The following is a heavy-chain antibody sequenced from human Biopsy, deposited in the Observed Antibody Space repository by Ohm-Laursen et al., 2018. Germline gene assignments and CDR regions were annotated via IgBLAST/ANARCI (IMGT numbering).Heavy chain of an antibody. V-gene: IGHV1-2*02. J-gene: IGHJ4*02. CDR2: VNPNSGAT. D-gene: IGHD3-10*01. Sequence: ASVKVSCKAPGYTFNDYYIHWVRQSPGQGLEWMGWVNPNSGATNSAEKFRGRVTLTRDTSISAVYIKLRRLKSDDAAVYFCARDRMTDVFGGPTRTDVFDSWGQGTPVTVSS. CDR3: ARDRMTDVFGGPTRTDVFDS. CDR1: GYTFNDYY.